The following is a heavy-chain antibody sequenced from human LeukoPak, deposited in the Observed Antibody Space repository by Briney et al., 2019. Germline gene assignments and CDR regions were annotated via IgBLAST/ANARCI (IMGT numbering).Heavy chain of an antibody. Sequence: SETLSLTCTVSGGSISSVDYYWSWIRQTPGKGLEWIGYISYAGSTYYNPSLQSRVLISVDTSKNQFSLKLNPVTAADTAVYYCAREARGGASSGYYYSLDYWGQGTLVTVSS. D-gene: IGHD3-22*01. V-gene: IGHV4-30-4*01. J-gene: IGHJ4*02. CDR2: ISYAGST. CDR3: AREARGGASSGYYYSLDY. CDR1: GGSISSVDYY.